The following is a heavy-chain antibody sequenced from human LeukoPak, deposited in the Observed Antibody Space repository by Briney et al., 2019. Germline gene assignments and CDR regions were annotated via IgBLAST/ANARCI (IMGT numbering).Heavy chain of an antibody. D-gene: IGHD5-24*01. CDR1: GYTFTSYD. CDR3: ASSKGGRDGYKVLYYFDY. CDR2: MNPNSGNT. J-gene: IGHJ4*02. Sequence: ASVKVSCKASGYTFTSYDINWVRQATGQGLEWMGWMNPNSGNTGYAQKFQGRVTMTRNTSISTAYMELSSLRSEDTAVYYCASSKGGRDGYKVLYYFDYWGQGTLVTVSS. V-gene: IGHV1-8*01.